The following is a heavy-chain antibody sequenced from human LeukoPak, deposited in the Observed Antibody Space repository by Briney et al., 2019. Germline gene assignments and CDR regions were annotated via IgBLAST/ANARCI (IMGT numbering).Heavy chain of an antibody. CDR1: GGSFSGYY. CDR2: INHSGST. J-gene: IGHJ4*02. D-gene: IGHD5-24*01. CDR3: ARGTRDGYNDY. V-gene: IGHV4-34*01. Sequence: PSGTLSLTCAVYGGSFSGYYWSWIRQPPGKGLEWIGEINHSGSTNYNPSLKSRVTISVDTSKNQFSLKLSSVTAADTAVYYCARGTRDGYNDYWGQGTLVTVSS.